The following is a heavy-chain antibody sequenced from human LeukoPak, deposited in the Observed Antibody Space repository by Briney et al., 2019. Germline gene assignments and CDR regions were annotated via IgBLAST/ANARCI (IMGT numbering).Heavy chain of an antibody. V-gene: IGHV3-74*01. CDR2: INGDGGRT. CDR3: ARSTGPLDY. CDR1: GFTFSSYW. D-gene: IGHD1-1*01. Sequence: GGSLRLSCAASGFTFSSYWMHWVRQAPGKGLVWVSCINGDGGRTNYADSVKGRFTVSRDNAKNTLYLQMNSLRAEDTAVYYCARSTGPLDYWGQGSLVTVSS. J-gene: IGHJ4*02.